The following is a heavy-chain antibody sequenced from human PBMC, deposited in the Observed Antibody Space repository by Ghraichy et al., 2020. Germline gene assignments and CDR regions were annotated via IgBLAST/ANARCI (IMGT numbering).Heavy chain of an antibody. V-gene: IGHV1-2*02. CDR3: ARGSGSYRAPSYNYYVDV. D-gene: IGHD1-26*01. CDR1: GYTFTVYY. J-gene: IGHJ6*03. Sequence: ASVKVSCKASGYTFTVYYIHWVRQAPGQGLEWMGWINPHSGGTNYAQKFHNRVTMTRDTSLSTAYMGLSGLRSDDTAVFYCARGSGSYRAPSYNYYVDVWGKGTTVTVSS. CDR2: INPHSGGT.